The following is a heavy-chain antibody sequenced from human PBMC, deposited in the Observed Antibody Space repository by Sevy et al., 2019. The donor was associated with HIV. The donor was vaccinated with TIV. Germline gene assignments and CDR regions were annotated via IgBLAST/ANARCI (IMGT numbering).Heavy chain of an antibody. CDR1: GGSISSGDYY. CDR3: AREGGSYLRRKYYFDY. CDR2: IYYSGST. J-gene: IGHJ4*02. D-gene: IGHD1-26*01. Sequence: SETVSLTCTVSGGSISSGDYYWSWIRQPPGKGLEWIGYIYYSGSTYYNPSLKSRVTISVDTSKNQFSLKLSSVTAADTAVYYCAREGGSYLRRKYYFDYWGQGTLVTVSS. V-gene: IGHV4-30-4*01.